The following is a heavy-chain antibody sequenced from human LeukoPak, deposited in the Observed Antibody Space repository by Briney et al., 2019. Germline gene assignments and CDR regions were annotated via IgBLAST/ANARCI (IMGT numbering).Heavy chain of an antibody. CDR3: ARGPGRGYSYGYGYYYMDV. D-gene: IGHD5-18*01. CDR2: VNHSGST. J-gene: IGHJ6*03. Sequence: PSETLSLTCAVYGGSFSGYYWSWIRQPPGKGLEWSEEVNHSGSTNYNPSLKSRVTISVDTSKNQFSLKLSSVTAADTAVYYCARGPGRGYSYGYGYYYMDVWGKGTTVTVSS. CDR1: GGSFSGYY. V-gene: IGHV4-34*01.